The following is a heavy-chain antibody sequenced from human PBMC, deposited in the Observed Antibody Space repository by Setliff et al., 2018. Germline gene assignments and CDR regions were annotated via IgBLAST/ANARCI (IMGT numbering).Heavy chain of an antibody. V-gene: IGHV5-51*01. D-gene: IGHD2-2*01. CDR2: IYPDDSDT. CDR3: TRHEDRNKCTSSSCYRENDAFDV. Sequence: SGESLKISCKASGYNFLDYWIGWVRQMPGKGLEWMGIIYPDDSDTRYSPSFQGQVTISADKSINTAYLQWSSLKASDTAIYYCTRHEDRNKCTSSSCYRENDAFDVWGQGAMVTVSS. CDR1: GYNFLDYW. J-gene: IGHJ3*01.